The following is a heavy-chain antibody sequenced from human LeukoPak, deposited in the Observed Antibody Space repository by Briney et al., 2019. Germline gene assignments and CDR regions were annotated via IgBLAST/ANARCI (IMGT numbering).Heavy chain of an antibody. Sequence: GESLKISCKGSGYSFTGYWIGWVRQMPGKGLEWMGIIYPGDSDTRYSPSFQGQVTSSADKSISTAYLQWSSLKASDTAMYYCARPPYSNSGDMDVWGQGTTVTVSS. CDR1: GYSFTGYW. CDR3: ARPPYSNSGDMDV. V-gene: IGHV5-51*01. J-gene: IGHJ6*02. CDR2: IYPGDSDT. D-gene: IGHD4-11*01.